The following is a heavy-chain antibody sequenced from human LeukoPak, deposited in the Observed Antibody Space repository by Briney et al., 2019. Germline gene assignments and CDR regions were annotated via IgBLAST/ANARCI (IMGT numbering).Heavy chain of an antibody. Sequence: SVKVSCKASGGTFSSYAISWVRQAAGQGLEWMGRIIPILGIANYAQKFQGRVTITADKSTSTAYMELSSLRSEDTAVYYCTTQIVVVPAAIECDYWGQGTLVTFSS. J-gene: IGHJ4*02. CDR3: TTQIVVVPAAIECDY. CDR2: IIPILGIA. D-gene: IGHD2-2*01. CDR1: GGTFSSYA. V-gene: IGHV1-69*04.